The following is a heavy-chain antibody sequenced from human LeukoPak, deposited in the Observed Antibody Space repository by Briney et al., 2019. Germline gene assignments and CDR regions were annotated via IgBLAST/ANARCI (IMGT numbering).Heavy chain of an antibody. Sequence: GGSLKLSCAASGFTVSSSYMTWVCQAPGKGLEWVSTLYSGGGTFYADSVKGRFTVSRDNSKNTLYLQINSLRGEDTAVYYCAKGKYSSGGVPDYWGQGTLVTVSS. CDR3: AKGKYSSGGVPDY. J-gene: IGHJ4*02. V-gene: IGHV3-53*01. CDR1: GFTVSSSY. CDR2: LYSGGGT. D-gene: IGHD6-19*01.